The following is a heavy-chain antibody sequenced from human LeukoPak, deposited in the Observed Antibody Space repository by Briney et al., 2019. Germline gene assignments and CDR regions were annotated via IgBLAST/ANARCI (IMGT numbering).Heavy chain of an antibody. CDR1: GGSFSGYY. Sequence: SETLSLTCAVYGGSFSGYYWSWIRQPPGKGLEWIGEINHSGSTNYNPSLKSRVTISVDTSKNQFSLKLSSVTAADTAVYYCARRAYYYGSGSYGMGVWGKGTTVTASS. J-gene: IGHJ6*04. D-gene: IGHD3-10*01. CDR3: ARRAYYYGSGSYGMGV. V-gene: IGHV4-34*01. CDR2: INHSGST.